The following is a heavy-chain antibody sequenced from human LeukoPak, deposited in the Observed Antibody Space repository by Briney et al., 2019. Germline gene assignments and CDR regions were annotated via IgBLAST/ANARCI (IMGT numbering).Heavy chain of an antibody. CDR2: IYYSGST. D-gene: IGHD4-17*01. Sequence: SETLSLTCTVSGGSISSSSYYWGWIRQPPREGLEWIGSIYYSGSTHYNPSLKSRVSISVDTSKNQFSLKLSSVTAADTAVYYCARNATVTTLKRAYNWFDPWGQGTLVTVSS. J-gene: IGHJ5*02. CDR3: ARNATVTTLKRAYNWFDP. V-gene: IGHV4-39*01. CDR1: GGSISSSSYY.